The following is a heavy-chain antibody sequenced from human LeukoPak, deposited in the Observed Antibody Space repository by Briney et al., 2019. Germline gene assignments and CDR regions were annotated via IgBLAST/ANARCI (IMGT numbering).Heavy chain of an antibody. V-gene: IGHV3-30*19. Sequence: GSLRLSCAASGFTFSSYGMHWVRQAPGKGLEWVAVIWYDGSNKYYADSVKGRFTISRDNSKNTLYLQMNSLRAEDTAVYYCARNILAGYYPHYWGQGTLVTVSS. J-gene: IGHJ4*02. D-gene: IGHD3-9*01. CDR1: GFTFSSYG. CDR3: ARNILAGYYPHY. CDR2: IWYDGSNK.